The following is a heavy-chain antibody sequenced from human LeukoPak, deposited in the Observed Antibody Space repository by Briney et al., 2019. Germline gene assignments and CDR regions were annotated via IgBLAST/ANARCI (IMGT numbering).Heavy chain of an antibody. CDR1: GFNFSSYS. J-gene: IGHJ4*02. Sequence: GGSLTLSCAASGFNFSSYSKNWAGQATGKGREGVSSISSSSSSIYYADSLKDRFTISRDNAKNSLYLQMNSLRAEDTAAYYCARNSPADAALSDYWGQGTLVTVSS. D-gene: IGHD2/OR15-2a*01. CDR3: ARNSPADAALSDY. V-gene: IGHV3-21*01. CDR2: ISSSSSSI.